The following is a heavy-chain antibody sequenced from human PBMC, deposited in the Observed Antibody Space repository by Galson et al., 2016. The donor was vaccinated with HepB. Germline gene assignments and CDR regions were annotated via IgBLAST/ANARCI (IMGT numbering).Heavy chain of an antibody. D-gene: IGHD6-19*01. V-gene: IGHV4-31*03. Sequence: TLSLTCTVSGGSISSGGYYWNWIRQHPGKGLEWIGYIYYSGSTYYSPSLKSRLTISVDTSKNQFSLKLSSVTAADTAVYYCARGGIAVAGRVGWFDPWGQGTLVTVSS. CDR2: IYYSGST. J-gene: IGHJ5*02. CDR3: ARGGIAVAGRVGWFDP. CDR1: GGSISSGGYY.